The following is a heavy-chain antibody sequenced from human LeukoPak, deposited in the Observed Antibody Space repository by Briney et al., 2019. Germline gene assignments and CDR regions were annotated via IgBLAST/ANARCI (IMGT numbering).Heavy chain of an antibody. CDR1: GFTFSSYA. D-gene: IGHD3-3*01. Sequence: GRSLRLSCAASGFTFSSYAMSWVRQAPGKGLEWVSAITASGDSTYYADSVRGRFTVTRDNSKNTPYLQMNSLRAEDTAVYYCTEGGPWSDFDYWGQGTLVTVSS. J-gene: IGHJ4*02. V-gene: IGHV3-23*01. CDR3: TEGGPWSDFDY. CDR2: ITASGDST.